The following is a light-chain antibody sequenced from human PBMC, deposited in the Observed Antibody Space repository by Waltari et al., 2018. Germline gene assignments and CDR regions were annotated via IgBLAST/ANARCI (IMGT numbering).Light chain of an antibody. J-gene: IGLJ2*01. CDR3: KSYTTSITLV. V-gene: IGLV2-14*03. Sequence: QSALTQPTSVSGSPGQSITISCAGTSSAVGGYAPVSWYQHHPGKAPQRMIDDVSNRPSVVSSRCSGSKSDNTASLTISGLQGEDEANYYCKSYTTSITLVFGGGTKLTV. CDR2: DVS. CDR1: SSAVGGYAP.